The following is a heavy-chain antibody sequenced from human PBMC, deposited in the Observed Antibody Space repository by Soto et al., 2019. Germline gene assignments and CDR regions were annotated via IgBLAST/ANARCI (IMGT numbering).Heavy chain of an antibody. J-gene: IGHJ3*02. V-gene: IGHV1-69*02. CDR3: TIGSWSGEVFDI. CDR1: GGTFSTYS. CDR2: IIPMLGIR. Sequence: QVQLVQSGAEVKKPGSSVKVSCKDSGGTFSTYSMSWVRQAPGQGLEWMGRIIPMLGIRNYAQRFQDRVTITADKSTATAHMELSSLRSEDTALYYCTIGSWSGEVFDIWGQGTMVTVS. D-gene: IGHD2-21*01.